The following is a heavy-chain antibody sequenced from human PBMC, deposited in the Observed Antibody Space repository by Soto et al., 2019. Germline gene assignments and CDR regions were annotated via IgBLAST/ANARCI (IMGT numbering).Heavy chain of an antibody. V-gene: IGHV1-69*13. D-gene: IGHD4-17*01. CDR1: GGTLSSYA. CDR2: IIPIFGTA. CDR3: ARSPQSATTVTTLFDY. Sequence: GASVKVSCKASGGTLSSYAISWVRQAPGQGLEWMGGIIPIFGTANYAQKFQGRVTITADESTSTAYMELSSLRSEDTAVYYCARSPQSATTVTTLFDYWGQGTLVTVSS. J-gene: IGHJ4*02.